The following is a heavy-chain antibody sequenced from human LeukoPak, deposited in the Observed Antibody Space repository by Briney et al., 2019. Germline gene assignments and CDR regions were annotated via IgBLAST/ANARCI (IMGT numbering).Heavy chain of an antibody. Sequence: PGGPLRLSCAASGFTFSSYWMSWVRQAPGKGLEWVANIKQDGSETYHVDSVKGRFTISRDNARNSLYLQMNSLRAEDTAVYYCASVDRAIVHYYGMDVWSQGTTVTVSS. D-gene: IGHD5-18*01. CDR1: GFTFSSYW. CDR3: ASVDRAIVHYYGMDV. J-gene: IGHJ6*02. V-gene: IGHV3-7*01. CDR2: IKQDGSET.